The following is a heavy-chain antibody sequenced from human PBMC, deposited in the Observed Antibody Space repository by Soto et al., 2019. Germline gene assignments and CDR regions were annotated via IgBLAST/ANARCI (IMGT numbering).Heavy chain of an antibody. CDR1: GYTFTSYA. J-gene: IGHJ6*02. CDR2: INAGNGNT. V-gene: IGHV1-3*01. CDR3: ARDRQGFIGDGMDV. D-gene: IGHD4-17*01. Sequence: QVQLVQSGAEVKKPGASVKVSCKASGYTFTSYAMHWVRQAPGQRLEWMGWINAGNGNTKYSQKFQGRVTITRDTSGSTAYRELSSLRSEDTAVYYCARDRQGFIGDGMDVWGQGTTVTVSS.